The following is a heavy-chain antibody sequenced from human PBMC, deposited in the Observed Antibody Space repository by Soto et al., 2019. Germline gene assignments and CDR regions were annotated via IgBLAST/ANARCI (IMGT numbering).Heavy chain of an antibody. Sequence: GGSLRLSCAASGFTFSSYGMHWVRQAPGKGLEWVAVISYDGSNKYYADSVKGRFTISRDNSKNTLYLQMNSLRAEDTAVYYCAKDLSDILTGYSWALHYYYYYGMDVSGQGPKVTVYS. V-gene: IGHV3-30*18. CDR2: ISYDGSNK. J-gene: IGHJ6*02. CDR1: GFTFSSYG. D-gene: IGHD3-9*01. CDR3: AKDLSDILTGYSWALHYYYYYGMDV.